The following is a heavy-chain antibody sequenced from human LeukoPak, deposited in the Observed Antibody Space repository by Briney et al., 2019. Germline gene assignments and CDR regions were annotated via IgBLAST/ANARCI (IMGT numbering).Heavy chain of an antibody. J-gene: IGHJ4*02. CDR3: AKLSDLVGARFDY. CDR2: LSGSGGTT. V-gene: IGHV3-23*01. CDR1: GFTFRSYA. D-gene: IGHD1-26*01. Sequence: GGSLRLSCAVSGFTFRSYAMSWVRQAPGKGLEWVSVLSGSGGTTYYADSVKGRFTISRDNSKNTLYLQMNSLRAEDTAVYYCAKLSDLVGARFDYWGQGTLVTVSS.